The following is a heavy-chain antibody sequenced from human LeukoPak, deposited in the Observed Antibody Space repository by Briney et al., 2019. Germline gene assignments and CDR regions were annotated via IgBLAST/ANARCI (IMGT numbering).Heavy chain of an antibody. Sequence: ASVKVSCKASGYTFTSYGISWVRQAPGQGLEWMGWISAYNGNTNYAQKLQGRVTMTTDTSTSTAYMGLRSLRSDDTAVYYCARDGWIQLWSTGEDYFDYWGQGTLVTVSS. J-gene: IGHJ4*02. CDR1: GYTFTSYG. CDR3: ARDGWIQLWSTGEDYFDY. V-gene: IGHV1-18*01. D-gene: IGHD5-18*01. CDR2: ISAYNGNT.